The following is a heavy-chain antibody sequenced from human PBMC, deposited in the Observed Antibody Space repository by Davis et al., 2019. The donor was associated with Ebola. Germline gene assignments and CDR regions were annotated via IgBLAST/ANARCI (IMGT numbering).Heavy chain of an antibody. CDR3: TLGTVTTEDY. CDR2: IRSKANSYAT. D-gene: IGHD4-17*01. J-gene: IGHJ4*02. V-gene: IGHV3-73*01. CDR1: GFTFSGSA. Sequence: GGSLRLFCAASGFTFSGSAMHWVRQASGKGLEWVGRIRSKANSYATAYAASVKGRFTISRDDSKNTAYLQMNSLKTEDTAVYYCTLGTVTTEDYWGQGTLVTVSS.